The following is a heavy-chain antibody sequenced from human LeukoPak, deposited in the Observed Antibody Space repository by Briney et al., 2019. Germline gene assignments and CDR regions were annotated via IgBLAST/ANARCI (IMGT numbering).Heavy chain of an antibody. D-gene: IGHD1-20*01. CDR2: IKSKSDGGTT. CDR1: GFTFSNTW. J-gene: IGHJ4*02. V-gene: IGHV3-15*01. Sequence: PGGSLRLSCAASGFTFSNTWMSWVRQAPGKGLEWVARIKSKSDGGTTDYCAPVTDRFTISRDDSKNTLYPQMNSLKTEDTAVYYCTTGITGFFDYWGQGTLVTVSS. CDR3: TTGITGFFDY.